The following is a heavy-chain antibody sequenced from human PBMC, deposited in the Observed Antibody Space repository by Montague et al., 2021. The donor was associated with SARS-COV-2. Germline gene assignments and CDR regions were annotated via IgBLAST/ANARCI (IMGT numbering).Heavy chain of an antibody. CDR1: GVSISSYY. Sequence: SETLSLTCTVSGVSISSYYWNWIWQPPGKGLERIGYINYTGSTNSNPSLKSRVTISVDTSKNQFSLKLSSVTAADTAVSYCARGVAPSGGNWFDPWGQGTLVTVSS. D-gene: IGHD1-1*01. CDR2: INYTGST. CDR3: ARGVAPSGGNWFDP. V-gene: IGHV4-59*01. J-gene: IGHJ5*02.